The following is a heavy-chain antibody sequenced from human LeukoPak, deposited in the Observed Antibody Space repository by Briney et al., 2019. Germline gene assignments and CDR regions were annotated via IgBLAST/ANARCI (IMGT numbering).Heavy chain of an antibody. J-gene: IGHJ4*02. Sequence: ASVKVSCKASGYMFRSYGVSWVRQAPGQGLEWMAWISGYNGDTNSAQKFQGRVTMTTDTSTSTAYMELRNLRSDDTAMYYCARDNRAFGRHWYGSGSYSLLFDYWGQGTLVTVSS. CDR1: GYMFRSYG. D-gene: IGHD3-10*01. CDR2: ISGYNGDT. V-gene: IGHV1-18*01. CDR3: ARDNRAFGRHWYGSGSYSLLFDY.